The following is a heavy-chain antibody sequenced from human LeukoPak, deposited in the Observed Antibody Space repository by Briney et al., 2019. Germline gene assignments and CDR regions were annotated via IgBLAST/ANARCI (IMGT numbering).Heavy chain of an antibody. CDR2: MNPNSGNT. CDR1: GYTFTSYD. D-gene: IGHD3-22*01. CDR3: ARDRTTGYYDSSGYSAY. V-gene: IGHV1-8*03. J-gene: IGHJ4*02. Sequence: ASVKVSCKASGYTFTSYDINWVRQATGQGLEWMGWMNPNSGNTGYAQKFQGRVTITRNTSISTAYMELSSLRSEDTAVYYCARDRTTGYYDSSGYSAYWGQGTLVTVSS.